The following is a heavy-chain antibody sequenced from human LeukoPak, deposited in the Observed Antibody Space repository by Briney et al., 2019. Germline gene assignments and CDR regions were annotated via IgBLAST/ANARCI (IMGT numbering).Heavy chain of an antibody. CDR3: ARDIPWDCSGGSCSTDY. J-gene: IGHJ4*02. CDR1: GGTFSSYA. V-gene: IGHV1-69*04. CDR2: IIPILGIA. D-gene: IGHD2-15*01. Sequence: GASVKVSCKASGGTFSSYAISWVRQAPGQGLEWMGRIIPILGIANCAQKFQGRVTITADKSTSTAYMELSSLRSEDTAVYYCARDIPWDCSGGSCSTDYWGQGTLVTVSS.